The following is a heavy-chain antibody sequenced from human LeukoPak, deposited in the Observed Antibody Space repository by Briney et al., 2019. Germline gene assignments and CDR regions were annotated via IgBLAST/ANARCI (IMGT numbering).Heavy chain of an antibody. CDR3: AKVTHRYSSSWWGNYLDY. CDR1: GFTFSSYG. CDR2: ISYDGSNK. Sequence: PGGSLRLSCAASGFTFSSYGMHWVRQAPGEGLEWVAVISYDGSNKYYADSVKGRFTISRDNSKNTLYLQMNSLRAEDTAVYYCAKVTHRYSSSWWGNYLDYWGQGTLVTVSS. D-gene: IGHD6-13*01. J-gene: IGHJ4*02. V-gene: IGHV3-30*18.